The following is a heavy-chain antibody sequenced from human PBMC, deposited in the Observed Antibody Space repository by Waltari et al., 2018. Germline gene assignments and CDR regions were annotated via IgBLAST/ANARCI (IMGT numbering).Heavy chain of an antibody. D-gene: IGHD4-17*01. V-gene: IGHV3-53*01. CDR3: ARADYGDYDRYLDY. Sequence: EVQLVESGGGLIQPGGSLRLSCAASGFTVSSNYMSWVRQAPGKGLVWVSVIYSGGSTYYAASVKGRFTISRDNSKNTLYLQMNSLRAEDTAVYYCARADYGDYDRYLDYWGQGTLVTVSS. J-gene: IGHJ4*02. CDR2: IYSGGST. CDR1: GFTVSSNY.